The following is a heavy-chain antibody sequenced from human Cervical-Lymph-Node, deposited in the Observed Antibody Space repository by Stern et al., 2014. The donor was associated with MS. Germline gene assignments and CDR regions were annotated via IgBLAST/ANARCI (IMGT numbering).Heavy chain of an antibody. V-gene: IGHV3-30*18. CDR1: GFTFSSYG. CDR3: AKEGGDYFDY. Sequence: DQLVESGGGVVQPGRSLRLSCAASGFTFSSYGMHWVRQAPGKGLEWVAVISYDGSNKYYADSVKGRFTISRDNSKNTLYLQMNSLRAEDTAVYYCAKEGGDYFDYWGQGTLVTVSS. CDR2: ISYDGSNK. D-gene: IGHD3-16*01. J-gene: IGHJ4*02.